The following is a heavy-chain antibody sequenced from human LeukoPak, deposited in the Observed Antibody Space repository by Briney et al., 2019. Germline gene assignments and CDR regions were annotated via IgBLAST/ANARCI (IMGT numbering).Heavy chain of an antibody. J-gene: IGHJ4*02. CDR1: GFTFSSYA. CDR3: AKLPPPSIVVVPAALGDY. CDR2: ISGSGGSA. Sequence: GGSLRLSCAASGFTFSSYAMCWVRQAPGKGLEWVSAISGSGGSAYYADSVKGWYTISRDNSKNTLYLQMNSLRADDTAVYCCAKLPPPSIVVVPAALGDYWGQGTLVTVSS. D-gene: IGHD2-2*01. V-gene: IGHV3-23*01.